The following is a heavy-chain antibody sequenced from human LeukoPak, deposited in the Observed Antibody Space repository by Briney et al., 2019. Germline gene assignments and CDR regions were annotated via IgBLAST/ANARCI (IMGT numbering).Heavy chain of an antibody. D-gene: IGHD5-24*01. J-gene: IGHJ4*02. Sequence: GGSLRLSCAASGFTFSDYYMSWIRQAPGKGLELISYISSSGSTIHYADSEKGRFTISRDNAKSSLYLQMNSLRADDTAVYYCARDGHNCFDYWGQGTLVTVSS. CDR3: ARDGHNCFDY. CDR1: GFTFSDYY. CDR2: ISSSGSTI. V-gene: IGHV3-11*01.